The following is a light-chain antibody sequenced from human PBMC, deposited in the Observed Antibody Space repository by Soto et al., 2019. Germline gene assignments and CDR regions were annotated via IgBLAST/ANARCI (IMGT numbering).Light chain of an antibody. Sequence: EIVMTQSPATLSVSPGERATLSCRASQSVSSNLAWYQQKPGQAPRLLIYGASTKATGIPARFSGSGSGTEFTLTISSLQSEDFAVYDWQPYHNWPPMAFGQGTKVEIK. J-gene: IGKJ1*01. V-gene: IGKV3-15*01. CDR2: GAS. CDR1: QSVSSN. CDR3: QPYHNWPPMA.